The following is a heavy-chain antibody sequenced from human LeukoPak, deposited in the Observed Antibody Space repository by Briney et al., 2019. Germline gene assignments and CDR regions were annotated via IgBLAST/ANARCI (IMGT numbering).Heavy chain of an antibody. V-gene: IGHV3-11*01. CDR2: ISRGGTPI. CDR3: VRHRVGAPSGFDP. J-gene: IGHJ5*02. CDR1: GFTFSDYY. D-gene: IGHD1-26*01. Sequence: GGSLRLSCAAPGFTFSDYYMSWIRQAPGKGLEWISYISRGGTPIYNADSVKGRFTISRDNAKNSLYLQMNSLRAEDTVVYYCVRHRVGAPSGFDPWGQGTLVTVSS.